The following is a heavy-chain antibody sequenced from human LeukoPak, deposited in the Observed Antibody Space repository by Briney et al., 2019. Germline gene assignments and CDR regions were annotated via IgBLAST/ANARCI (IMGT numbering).Heavy chain of an antibody. D-gene: IGHD3-10*01. CDR1: GNTFSSYT. CDR2: IIPIFGTA. Sequence: ASVKVSCKASGNTFSSYTISWVRQAPGQGLEWMGRIIPIFGTANYAQKFQGRVTITTDESTSTAYMELSSLRSEDTAVYYCARSLIPYYYGSGSYWFDPWGQGTLVTVSS. J-gene: IGHJ5*02. CDR3: ARSLIPYYYGSGSYWFDP. V-gene: IGHV1-69*05.